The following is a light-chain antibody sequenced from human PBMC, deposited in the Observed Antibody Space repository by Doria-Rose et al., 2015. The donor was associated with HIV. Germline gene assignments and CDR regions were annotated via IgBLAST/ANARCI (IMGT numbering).Light chain of an antibody. Sequence: LTQSPGTLSLSRGERATLSCRASQSFSSTYLAWYQQKPGQAPSLLIYDGSTRATGIPDRFSASGSGTDFTRTINRLEPEDFALYYCHQYGTSWTFGQGTKVEI. CDR3: HQYGTSWT. CDR2: DGS. J-gene: IGKJ1*01. CDR1: QSFSSTY. V-gene: IGKV3-20*01.